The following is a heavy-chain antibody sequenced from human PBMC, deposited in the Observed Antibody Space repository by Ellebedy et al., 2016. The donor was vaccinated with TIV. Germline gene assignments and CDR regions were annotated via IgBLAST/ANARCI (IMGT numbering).Heavy chain of an antibody. J-gene: IGHJ6*02. CDR2: INHSGST. CDR1: GGSFSGYY. CDR3: ARRVHLLWFGELLYGYYYYGMDV. D-gene: IGHD3-10*01. V-gene: IGHV4-34*01. Sequence: SETLSLXXAVYGGSFSGYYWSWIRQPPGKGLEWIGEINHSGSTNYNPSLKSRVTISVDTSKNQFSLKLSSVTAADTAVYYCARRVHLLWFGELLYGYYYYGMDVWGQGTTVTVSS.